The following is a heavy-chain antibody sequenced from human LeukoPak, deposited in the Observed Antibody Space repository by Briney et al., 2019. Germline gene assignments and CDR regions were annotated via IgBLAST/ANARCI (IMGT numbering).Heavy chain of an antibody. V-gene: IGHV1-2*02. CDR2: INPNSGGT. Sequence: ASVKVPCKASGYTFTGYYMHWVRQAPGQGLEWMGWINPNSGGTNYAQKFQGRVTMTRDTSISTAYMELSRLRSDDTAVYYCARDSYSSSWYGASLPDYWGQGTLVTVSS. CDR1: GYTFTGYY. D-gene: IGHD6-13*01. CDR3: ARDSYSSSWYGASLPDY. J-gene: IGHJ4*02.